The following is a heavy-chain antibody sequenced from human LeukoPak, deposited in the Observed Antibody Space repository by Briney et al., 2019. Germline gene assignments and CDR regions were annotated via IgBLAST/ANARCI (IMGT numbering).Heavy chain of an antibody. CDR1: GFTFSSYA. J-gene: IGHJ3*02. V-gene: IGHV3-30-3*01. D-gene: IGHD6-19*01. CDR2: ISYDGSNK. CDR3: ARSPDDYSSGWYWTDAFDI. Sequence: PGGSLRLSCAASGFTFSSYATHWVRQAPGKGLEWVAVISYDGSNKYYADSVKGRFTISRDNSKNTLYLQMNSLRAEDTAVYYCARSPDDYSSGWYWTDAFDIWGQGTMVTVSS.